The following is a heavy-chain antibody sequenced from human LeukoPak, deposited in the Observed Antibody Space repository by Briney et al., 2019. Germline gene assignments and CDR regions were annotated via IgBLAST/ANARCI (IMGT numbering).Heavy chain of an antibody. CDR2: INPNSGET. J-gene: IGHJ4*02. D-gene: IGHD4-11*01. V-gene: IGHV1-2*02. CDR1: GYTFTDYY. CDR3: TRDRDYSNTERGFDY. Sequence: ASVKVSCKTSGYTFTDYYIHWVRQAPGQGLEWMGWINPNSGETNSAQKFQGRVTMTGDTSISTAYMELRRVTSDDTAVYYCTRDRDYSNTERGFDYWGQGTLVTVSS.